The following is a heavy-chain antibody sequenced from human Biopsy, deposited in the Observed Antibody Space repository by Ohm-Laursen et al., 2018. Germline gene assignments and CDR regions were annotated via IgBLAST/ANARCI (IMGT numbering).Heavy chain of an antibody. D-gene: IGHD6-19*01. J-gene: IGHJ4*02. CDR2: IYYSGST. V-gene: IGHV4-59*01. CDR3: ARGRRTSGWPYFAN. Sequence: SQTLSLTCTASGDSINSYYWNWIRQPPGKRLEWIGNIYYSGSTNFNPSLKSRVTISVDTSKNQFSLKLSSVTAADTAVYFCARGRRTSGWPYFANWGQGTLVIVSS. CDR1: GDSINSYY.